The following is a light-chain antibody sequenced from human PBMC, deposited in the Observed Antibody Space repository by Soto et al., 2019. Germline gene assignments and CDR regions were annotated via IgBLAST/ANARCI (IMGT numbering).Light chain of an antibody. CDR3: AAWXXXLXXXV. CDR2: WND. V-gene: IGLV1-47*01. Sequence: QSVVTQPPSASGTPGQRVTISCSGSSSNIVSNYVYWYQHLPGTAPKLLIYWNDQRPSGVPARFSASKSGTSVSLAISGLXXXDXXDYYCAAWXXXLXXXVFGXGT. J-gene: IGLJ3*02. CDR1: SSNIVSNY.